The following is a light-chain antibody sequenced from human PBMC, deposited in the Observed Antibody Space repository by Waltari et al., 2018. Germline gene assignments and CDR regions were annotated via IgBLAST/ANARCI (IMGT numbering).Light chain of an antibody. CDR1: TGSMVTKY. CDR3: QSYDTINWV. Sequence: FLLTQPHSVSESPGQTVIISCTRSTGSMVTKYVQWYQQRTGSAPTLVIYEDNKRPSGVPDRFSASIDSSSNSASLSISGLRSEDEADYYCQSYDTINWVFGGGTRLTVL. V-gene: IGLV6-57*03. J-gene: IGLJ3*02. CDR2: EDN.